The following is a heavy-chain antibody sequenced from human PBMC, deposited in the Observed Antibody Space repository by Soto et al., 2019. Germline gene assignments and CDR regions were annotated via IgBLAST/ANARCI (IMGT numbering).Heavy chain of an antibody. CDR2: ISYDGSNK. CDR3: LGSSSRDYYYYGMDV. J-gene: IGHJ6*02. D-gene: IGHD6-13*01. CDR1: GFTFSSYA. Sequence: QVQLVESGGGVVQPGRSLRLSCAASGFTFSSYAMHWVRQAPGKGLEWVAVISYDGSNKYYADSVQGRFTISRDNSKNTLYLQMNSLRAEDTAVYYCLGSSSRDYYYYGMDVWGQGTTVTVSS. V-gene: IGHV3-30-3*01.